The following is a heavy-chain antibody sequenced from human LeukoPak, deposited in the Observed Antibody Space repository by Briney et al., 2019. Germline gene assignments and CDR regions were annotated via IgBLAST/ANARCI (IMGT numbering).Heavy chain of an antibody. CDR3: ARGINILTFGDFDY. Sequence: GRSLRLSCAASGFTFSSYAMHWVRQAPGKGLEWVAVISYDGSNKYYADSVKGRFTISRDNSKNTLYLQMNSLRAEDTAVYYCARGINILTFGDFDYWGQGTLVTVSS. D-gene: IGHD3-9*01. J-gene: IGHJ4*02. V-gene: IGHV3-30-3*01. CDR1: GFTFSSYA. CDR2: ISYDGSNK.